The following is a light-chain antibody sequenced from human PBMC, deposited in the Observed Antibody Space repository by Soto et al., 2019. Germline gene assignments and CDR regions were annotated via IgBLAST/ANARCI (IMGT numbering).Light chain of an antibody. CDR2: EVT. Sequence: QSVLTQPPSASGSPGQSVTISCTGTSSDVGAYDYVSWYQQHPGEAPKLMIYEVTKRPSGVPDRFSGSKSGNTASLTVSGLQTEDEADYYCSSFENSNNFVFGTGTKVTVL. CDR3: SSFENSNNFV. CDR1: SSDVGAYDY. J-gene: IGLJ1*01. V-gene: IGLV2-8*01.